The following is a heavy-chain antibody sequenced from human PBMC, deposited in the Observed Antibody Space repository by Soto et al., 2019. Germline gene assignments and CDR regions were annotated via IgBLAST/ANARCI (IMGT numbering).Heavy chain of an antibody. J-gene: IGHJ4*02. CDR2: LSDSGGSI. Sequence: EVQLLESGGGLVQPGGSLRLSCTASGFTFNSHAMTWVRQAPGKGLEWVSGLSDSGGSIYYADSVKGRLTISSDNSKNVLYLQLNTLRAEDTAIYYCARVSSSWYAGFFDLWGQGTLVTVSS. CDR1: GFTFNSHA. CDR3: ARVSSSWYAGFFDL. V-gene: IGHV3-23*01. D-gene: IGHD6-13*01.